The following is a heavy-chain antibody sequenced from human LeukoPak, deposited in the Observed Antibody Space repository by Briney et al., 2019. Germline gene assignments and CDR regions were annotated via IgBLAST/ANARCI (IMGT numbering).Heavy chain of an antibody. CDR2: INPNSGGT. V-gene: IGHV1-2*02. Sequence: ASVKVSCKASGYTFTSYDINWVRQATGQGREGMGWINPNSGGTNYAQKFQGRVTMTRDTSISTAYMELGRLRSDDTAVYYCARVGLRGSGPRGWFDPWGQGTLVTVSS. CDR3: ARVGLRGSGPRGWFDP. D-gene: IGHD1-26*01. CDR1: GYTFTSYD. J-gene: IGHJ5*02.